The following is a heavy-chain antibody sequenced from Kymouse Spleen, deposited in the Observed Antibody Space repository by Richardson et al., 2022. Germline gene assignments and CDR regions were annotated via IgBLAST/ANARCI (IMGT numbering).Heavy chain of an antibody. V-gene: IGHV4-34*01. Sequence: QVQLQQWGAGLLKPSETLSLTCAVYGGSFSGYYWSWIRQPPGKGLEWIGEINHSGSTNYNPSLKSRVTISVDTSKNQFSLKLSSVTAADTAVYYCARGRSSSSLTMVRGVKGYGMDVWGQGTTVTVSS. CDR2: INHSGST. J-gene: IGHJ6*02. CDR3: ARGRSSSSLTMVRGVKGYGMDV. CDR1: GGSFSGYY. D-gene: IGHD3-10*01.